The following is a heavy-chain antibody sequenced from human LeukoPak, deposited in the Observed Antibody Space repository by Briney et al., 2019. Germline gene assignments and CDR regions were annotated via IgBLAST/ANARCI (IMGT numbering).Heavy chain of an antibody. CDR2: IYYSGSS. J-gene: IGHJ6*02. Sequence: SQTLSLTCTVSGGSISSGDYYWSWIRRPPGKVLEWIGYIYYSGSSYYNPSLKSRVTISVDTSKNQFSLKLSSVTAADTAVYYCARLMFEGMDVWGQGTTVTVSS. CDR3: ARLMFEGMDV. V-gene: IGHV4-30-4*01. D-gene: IGHD3-10*02. CDR1: GGSISSGDYY.